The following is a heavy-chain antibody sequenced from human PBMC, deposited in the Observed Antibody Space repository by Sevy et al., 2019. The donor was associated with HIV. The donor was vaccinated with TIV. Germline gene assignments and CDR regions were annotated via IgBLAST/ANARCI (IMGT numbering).Heavy chain of an antibody. D-gene: IGHD1-1*01. CDR2: IYTAGTT. CDR3: ARDRVRGTTGYYYSYGMDV. V-gene: IGHV3-66*01. CDR1: GFTVSDNF. J-gene: IGHJ6*02. Sequence: GGSLRLSCAASGFTVSDNFMTWVRQAPGKGLEWVSVIYTAGTTYYADSVKGRFTISRDNSKTTLYLQMNSLRAEDTAVYYCARDRVRGTTGYYYSYGMDVWGQGTTVTVSS.